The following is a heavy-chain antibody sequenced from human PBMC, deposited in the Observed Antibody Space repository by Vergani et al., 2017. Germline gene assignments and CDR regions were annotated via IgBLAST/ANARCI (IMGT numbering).Heavy chain of an antibody. D-gene: IGHD4-17*01. J-gene: IGHJ6*03. Sequence: QVQLQQWGAGLLKPSETLSLTCAVYGGSFSGYYWSWIRQPPGKGLEWIGEINHSGSTNYNPSLKSRVTISVDTSKNQVSLKLNSVTAADTAVYYCARGPPSFKYCDYAPRGYYYYYMDVWGKGTTVTVSS. V-gene: IGHV4-34*01. CDR1: GGSFSGYY. CDR2: INHSGST. CDR3: ARGPPSFKYCDYAPRGYYYYYMDV.